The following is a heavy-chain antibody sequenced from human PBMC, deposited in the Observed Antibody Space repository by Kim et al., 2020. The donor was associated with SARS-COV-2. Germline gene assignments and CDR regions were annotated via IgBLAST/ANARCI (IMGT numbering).Heavy chain of an antibody. J-gene: IGHJ4*02. Sequence: SETLSLTCTVSGGSISSSSYYWGWIRQPPGKGLEWIGSIYYSGSTYYNPSLKSRVTISVDTSKNQFSLKLSSVTAADTAVYYCARVSDYVWGIDYWGQGTLVTVSS. CDR1: GGSISSSSYY. D-gene: IGHD3-16*01. CDR2: IYYSGST. V-gene: IGHV4-39*07. CDR3: ARVSDYVWGIDY.